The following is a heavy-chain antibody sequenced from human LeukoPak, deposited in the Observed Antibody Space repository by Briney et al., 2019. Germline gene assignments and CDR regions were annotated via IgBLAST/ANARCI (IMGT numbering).Heavy chain of an antibody. D-gene: IGHD2-21*02. CDR2: ISGSGGST. CDR1: GFTFSSYA. Sequence: GGSLRLSCAASGFTFSSYAMSWVRQAPGKGLEWVSAISGSGGSTYYADSVKGRFTIFRDNSKNTLYLQMNSLRAEDTAVYYCAKRRLLFPYLLDYWGQGTLVTVSS. J-gene: IGHJ4*02. V-gene: IGHV3-23*01. CDR3: AKRRLLFPYLLDY.